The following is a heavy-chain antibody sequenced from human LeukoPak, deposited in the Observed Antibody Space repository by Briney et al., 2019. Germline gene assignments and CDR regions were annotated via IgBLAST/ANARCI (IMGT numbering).Heavy chain of an antibody. Sequence: QPGGSLRLSCAASGFTFSSYAMHWVRQAPGKGLEWVAVISYDGSNKYYADSVKGRFTISRDNSKNTLYLQMNSLRAEDTAVYYCARVAKDCGGDCFVDSWGQGTQVTVSS. D-gene: IGHD2-21*01. CDR1: GFTFSSYA. V-gene: IGHV3-30*07. CDR2: ISYDGSNK. J-gene: IGHJ4*02. CDR3: ARVAKDCGGDCFVDS.